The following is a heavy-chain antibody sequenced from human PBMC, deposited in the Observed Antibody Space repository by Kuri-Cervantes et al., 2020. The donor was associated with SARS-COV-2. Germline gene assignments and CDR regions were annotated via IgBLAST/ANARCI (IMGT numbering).Heavy chain of an antibody. V-gene: IGHV3-64*02. CDR2: ISSSGGVT. Sequence: GESLKISCAASGFSFLSYAIHWVRQAPGKGLEYVSGISSSGGVTYYADSVKGRLAISRDNSKNTLYLQMDRLRAEDTALYYCASPRGYCTSTNCPVHVWGKGTTVTVSS. D-gene: IGHD2-2*01. J-gene: IGHJ6*04. CDR3: ASPRGYCTSTNCPVHV. CDR1: GFSFLSYA.